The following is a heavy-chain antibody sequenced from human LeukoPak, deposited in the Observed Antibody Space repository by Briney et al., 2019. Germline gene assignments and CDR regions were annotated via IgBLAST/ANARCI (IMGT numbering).Heavy chain of an antibody. CDR1: GFPFSSYW. CDR2: IKQDGSKK. Sequence: PGGSLRLSCVASGFPFSSYWMTWVRQAPGKGLEWVANIKQDGSKKSYVDSVKGRFTISRDNSKNTLYLQMNSLRAEDTAVYYCAKAVEFDYWGQGTLVTVSS. J-gene: IGHJ4*02. V-gene: IGHV3-7*01. CDR3: AKAVEFDY. D-gene: IGHD5-24*01.